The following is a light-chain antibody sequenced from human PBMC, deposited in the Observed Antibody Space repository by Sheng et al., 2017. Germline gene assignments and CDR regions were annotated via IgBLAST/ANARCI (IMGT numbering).Light chain of an antibody. CDR1: QDIRNY. J-gene: IGKJ4*01. V-gene: IGKV1-33*01. CDR3: QHFDNLSRLT. Sequence: DIQMTQSPSSLSASVGDRVTITCQANQDIRNYLNWYQQKPGKAPKLLIYDASNLATGVPSRFSGSGSGTDFIFTISSLQPEDIATYYCQHFDNLSRLTFGGGTRVEIK. CDR2: DAS.